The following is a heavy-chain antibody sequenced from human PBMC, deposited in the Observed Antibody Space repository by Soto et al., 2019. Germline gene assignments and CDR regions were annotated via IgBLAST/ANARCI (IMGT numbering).Heavy chain of an antibody. CDR3: ARDKAAGTTSLFDP. J-gene: IGHJ5*02. CDR2: TWYDVSNK. Sequence: LRLSCAASGFTFNNFGMHWVRQAPGKGLEWVAVTWYDVSNKYYGDSVKGRFTISRDNSKSTLYLQMNSLRAEDTAVYYCARDKAAGTTSLFDPWGQGTLVTVSS. D-gene: IGHD1-7*01. V-gene: IGHV3-33*01. CDR1: GFTFNNFG.